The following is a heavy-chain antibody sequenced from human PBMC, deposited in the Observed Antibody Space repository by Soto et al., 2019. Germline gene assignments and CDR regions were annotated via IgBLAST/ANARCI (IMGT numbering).Heavy chain of an antibody. CDR2: IFYSGST. J-gene: IGHJ5*02. CDR3: ARSTRPSYSRTNWFDP. CDR1: GGSISSYY. V-gene: IGHV4-59*01. Sequence: SETLSLTCTVSGGSISSYYWSWIRQPPGKGLVWIGYIFYSGSTNYNPSLKSRVTISVDTSKNQFSLKLSSVTAADTAVYYCARSTRPSYSRTNWFDPWGQGTLVTVSS. D-gene: IGHD6-13*01.